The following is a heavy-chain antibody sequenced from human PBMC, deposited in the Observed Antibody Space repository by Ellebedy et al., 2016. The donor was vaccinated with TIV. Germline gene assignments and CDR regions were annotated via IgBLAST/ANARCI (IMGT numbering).Heavy chain of an antibody. CDR2: INQDGSET. CDR3: VRDGAYGDYSPGYYGLNV. J-gene: IGHJ6*02. D-gene: IGHD4-17*01. V-gene: IGHV3-7*03. Sequence: GGSLRLSCVASGFSFSSYWMTWVRQAPGKGLEWVANINQDGSETDYVDSVKGRFTISRDNTRNSLFVQMNSLRVEDTAVYYCVRDGAYGDYSPGYYGLNVWGQGTTVTVSS. CDR1: GFSFSSYW.